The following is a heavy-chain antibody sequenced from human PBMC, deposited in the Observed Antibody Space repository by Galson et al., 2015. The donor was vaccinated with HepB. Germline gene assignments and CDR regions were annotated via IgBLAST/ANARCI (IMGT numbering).Heavy chain of an antibody. V-gene: IGHV7-4-1*02. D-gene: IGHD3-3*01. Sequence: VKVSCKASGYTFTDYVVNWVRQAPGQGIEWMGWMNTNTGKPTYAPGFAGRFVFSLDTSVTTAYLQISSLETDDTAVYYCARGFWSGYSNWFDPWGQGTLVTVSS. CDR1: GYTFTDYV. J-gene: IGHJ5*02. CDR2: MNTNTGKP. CDR3: ARGFWSGYSNWFDP.